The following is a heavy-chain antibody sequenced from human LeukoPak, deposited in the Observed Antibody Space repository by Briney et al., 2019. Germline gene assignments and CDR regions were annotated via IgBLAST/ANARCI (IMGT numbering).Heavy chain of an antibody. CDR1: GFTFSSYA. V-gene: IGHV3-30-3*01. CDR3: AREMYYYDSSGYYPFDY. Sequence: PGRSLRLSCAASGFTFSSYAMHWVRQAPGKGLEWVAVISYDGSNKYYADSVKGRFTISRDNSKNTLYLQMNSLRAEDTAVYDCAREMYYYDSSGYYPFDYWGQGTLVTVSS. CDR2: ISYDGSNK. J-gene: IGHJ4*02. D-gene: IGHD3-22*01.